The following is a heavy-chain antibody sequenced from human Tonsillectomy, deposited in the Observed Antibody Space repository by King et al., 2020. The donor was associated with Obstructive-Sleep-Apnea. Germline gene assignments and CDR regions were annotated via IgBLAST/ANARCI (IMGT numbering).Heavy chain of an antibody. V-gene: IGHV4-59*01. D-gene: IGHD3-10*01. CDR3: ARDRARGVRGAPYYYGMDV. CDR1: GVSISSYY. Sequence: PLQESGPGLVKPSETLSLTCTLSGVSISSYYWSWIRQPPGKGLEWIGYIYYSGSTNYNPSLKSRATISVDTSKNQFSLNLTSVTAADTGVYYCARDRARGVRGAPYYYGMDVWGQGTTVTVSS. J-gene: IGHJ6*01. CDR2: IYYSGST.